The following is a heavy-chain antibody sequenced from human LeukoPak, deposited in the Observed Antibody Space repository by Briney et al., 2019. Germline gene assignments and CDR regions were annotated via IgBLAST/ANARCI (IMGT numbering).Heavy chain of an antibody. J-gene: IGHJ6*03. V-gene: IGHV4-34*01. CDR2: INHSGST. CDR1: GGSFSGYY. CDR3: ARHLGTSGSYYSYYYYYMDV. Sequence: PSETLSLTCAVYGGSFSGYYWSWIRQPPGKGLEWIGEINHSGSTNYNPSLKSRVTISVDTSKNQFSLKLSSVTAADTAVYYCARHLGTSGSYYSYYYYYMDVWGKGTTVTISS. D-gene: IGHD3-10*01.